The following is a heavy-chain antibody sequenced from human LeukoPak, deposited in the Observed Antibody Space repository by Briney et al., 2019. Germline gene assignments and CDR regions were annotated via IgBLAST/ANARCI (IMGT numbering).Heavy chain of an antibody. D-gene: IGHD6-6*01. CDR2: ISSSGNTI. V-gene: IGHV3-48*03. CDR1: EXTFTSYE. CDR3: ARGPSIAARYDAFDI. Sequence: GGSLRLSCAASEXTFTSYELNWVRQAPGKGLEWVSYISSSGNTISYADSVKGRFTISRDNAKNSLYLQVISLRAEDTAVYYCARGPSIAARYDAFDIWGQGTMVTVSS. J-gene: IGHJ3*02.